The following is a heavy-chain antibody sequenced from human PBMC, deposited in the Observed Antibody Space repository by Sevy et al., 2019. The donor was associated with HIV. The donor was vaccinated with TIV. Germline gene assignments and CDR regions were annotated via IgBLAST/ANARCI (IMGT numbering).Heavy chain of an antibody. D-gene: IGHD5-18*01. CDR1: GFTFRNYA. CDR3: AKDIAGAYTYGYDSANFDY. J-gene: IGHJ4*02. V-gene: IGHV3-23*01. Sequence: GVSLRLSCAASGFTFRNYALGWVRQAPGKGLEWVSALSGSGDNAYYADSVKGRFTISRDNSKNTLNLQMKSLRAEDTAMYYCAKDIAGAYTYGYDSANFDYWGQGTLVTVSS. CDR2: LSGSGDNA.